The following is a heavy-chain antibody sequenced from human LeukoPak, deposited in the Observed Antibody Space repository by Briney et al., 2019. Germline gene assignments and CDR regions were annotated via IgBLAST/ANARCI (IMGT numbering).Heavy chain of an antibody. CDR3: ARDSSSLGLLDY. CDR2: TYYRSKWNN. D-gene: IGHD6-6*01. CDR1: GDSVSGNSVA. J-gene: IGHJ4*02. Sequence: SQTLSLTCAISGDSVSGNSVAWNWIRQSPSRGLEWLGRTYYRSKWNNEYAVSVKSRITINSDTSKNRFSLQLNSVTPDDTAVYYCARDSSSLGLLDYWGQGTLVTVSS. V-gene: IGHV6-1*01.